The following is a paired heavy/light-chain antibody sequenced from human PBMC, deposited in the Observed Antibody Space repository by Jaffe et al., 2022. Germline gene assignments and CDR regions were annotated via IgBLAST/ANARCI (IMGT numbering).Heavy chain of an antibody. Sequence: QVQLQESGPGLVKPSETLSLTCAVSGYSISSGYYWGWIRQPPGKGLEWIGSIYHSGSTYYNPSLKSRVTISVDTSKNQFSLKLSSVTAADTAVYYCARHGSQWELFRFLPFDIWGQGTMVTVSS. CDR2: IYHSGST. D-gene: IGHD1-26*01. V-gene: IGHV4-38-2*01. CDR1: GYSISSGYY. J-gene: IGHJ3*02. CDR3: ARHGSQWELFRFLPFDI.
Light chain of an antibody. CDR3: CSYAGSYTFGV. J-gene: IGLJ2*01. V-gene: IGLV2-11*01. Sequence: QSALTQPRSVSGSPGQSVTISCTGTSSDVGGYNYVSWYQQHPGKAPKLMIYDVSKRPSGVPDRFSGSKSGNTASLTISGLQAEDEADYYCCSYAGSYTFGVFGGGTKLTVL. CDR2: DVS. CDR1: SSDVGGYNY.